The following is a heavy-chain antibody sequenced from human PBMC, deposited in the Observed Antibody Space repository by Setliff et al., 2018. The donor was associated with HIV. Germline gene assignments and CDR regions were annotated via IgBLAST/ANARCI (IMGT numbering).Heavy chain of an antibody. V-gene: IGHV3-15*07. CDR3: XXGID. Sequence: GGSLRLSCAASGFSFSDAWMDVVRQAPGKWLEWVGRGYTKTDGGTTDYAAPVKGRFTISRDDSKNTLYLQVNSLKTEDTAVYXXXXGIDWGQGTLVTVSS. CDR1: GFSFSDAW. CDR2: GYTKTDGGTT. J-gene: IGHJ4*02.